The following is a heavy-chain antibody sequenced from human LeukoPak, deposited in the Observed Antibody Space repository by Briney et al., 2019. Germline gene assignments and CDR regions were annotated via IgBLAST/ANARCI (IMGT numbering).Heavy chain of an antibody. CDR1: GGSISSYY. Sequence: PSETLSLTRTVSGGSISSYYWSWIRQPPGKGLEWIGYIYYSGSTNYNPSLKSRVTISVDTSKNQFSLKLSSVTAADTAVYYCARDGARAAAGRGVFDYWGQGTLVTVSS. D-gene: IGHD6-13*01. V-gene: IGHV4-59*01. J-gene: IGHJ4*02. CDR2: IYYSGST. CDR3: ARDGARAAAGRGVFDY.